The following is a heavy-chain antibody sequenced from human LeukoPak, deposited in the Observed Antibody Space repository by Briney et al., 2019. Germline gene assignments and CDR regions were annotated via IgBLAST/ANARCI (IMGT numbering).Heavy chain of an antibody. CDR1: GGSISSGGYY. CDR3: ARHNRKYYDFYPRWFDP. J-gene: IGHJ5*02. V-gene: IGHV4-31*03. D-gene: IGHD3-3*01. CDR2: IYYSGGT. Sequence: SETLSLTCTVSGGSISSGGYYWSWIRQHPGKGLEWIGYIYYSGGTYYNPSLKSRVTISVDTSKNQFSLKLSSVTAADTAVYYCARHNRKYYDFYPRWFDPWGQGTLVTVSS.